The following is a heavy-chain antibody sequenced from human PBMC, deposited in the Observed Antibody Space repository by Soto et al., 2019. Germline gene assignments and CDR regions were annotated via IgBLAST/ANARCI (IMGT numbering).Heavy chain of an antibody. J-gene: IGHJ4*02. CDR2: IYHSGST. V-gene: IGHV4-30-2*01. CDR1: GGSIRSGCYS. Sequence: SETLSLTCAVSGGSIRSGCYSLRWIRQPPGKGLEWIGYIYHSGSTYYNPSLKSRVTISVDRSKNQFSLKLSSVTAADTAVYYCDRGGNYGDSFDYWGQGALV. D-gene: IGHD4-17*01. CDR3: DRGGNYGDSFDY.